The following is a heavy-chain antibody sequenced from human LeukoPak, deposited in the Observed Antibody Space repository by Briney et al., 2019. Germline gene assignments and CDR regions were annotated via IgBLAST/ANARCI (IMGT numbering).Heavy chain of an antibody. D-gene: IGHD5-12*01. V-gene: IGHV1-69*04. Sequence: SVKVSCKASGGTFISYAISWVRQAPGQGLEWMGRIIPIFGIANYAQKFQGRVTITADKSTSTAYMELSSLRSEDTAVYYCARAGGYDIQPNNWCDPWGQGTLVTVSS. CDR3: ARAGGYDIQPNNWCDP. CDR2: IIPIFGIA. J-gene: IGHJ5*02. CDR1: GGTFISYA.